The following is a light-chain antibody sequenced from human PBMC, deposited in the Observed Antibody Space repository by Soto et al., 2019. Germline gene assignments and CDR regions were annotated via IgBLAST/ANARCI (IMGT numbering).Light chain of an antibody. CDR3: CSYAGSFIWL. J-gene: IGLJ3*02. V-gene: IGLV2-11*01. CDR1: SSDVGRYNL. Sequence: QSALTQPRSVSGSPGQSVTIPCTGTSSDVGRYNLVSWYQQHPGEVPKLIMYDVSRRPFGVPDRFSGSKSGDTASLTISGLQGDDEADFYCCSYAGSFIWLFGGGTKVTVL. CDR2: DVS.